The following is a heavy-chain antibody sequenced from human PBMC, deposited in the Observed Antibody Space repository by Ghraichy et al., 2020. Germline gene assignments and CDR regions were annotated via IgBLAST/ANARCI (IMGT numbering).Heavy chain of an antibody. CDR1: GFTFTSCA. J-gene: IGHJ4*02. Sequence: GESLNISCGASGFTFTSCAMSWVRQAPGKGLEWVSVISGSGGSTYYADSVKGRFTISRDNSKNTLYLQMNSLRAEDTAVYYCAKASGYSFGYYYWGQGTLVTVSS. CDR2: ISGSGGST. V-gene: IGHV3-23*01. CDR3: AKASGYSFGYYY. D-gene: IGHD5-18*01.